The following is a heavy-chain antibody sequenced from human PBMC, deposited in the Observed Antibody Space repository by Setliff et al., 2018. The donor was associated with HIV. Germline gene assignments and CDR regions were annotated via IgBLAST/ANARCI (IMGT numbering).Heavy chain of an antibody. J-gene: IGHJ6*02. CDR1: NGSISSGTFS. CDR2: FYTSGTT. V-gene: IGHV4-61*09. CDR3: GTAMYYYYGLDV. Sequence: SETLSLTCTVSNGSISSGTFSWNWIRQPAGKGLECIGHFYTSGTTNYNPSLESRVTISVDTSKNQFSLKLSSVTAADAAVYYCGTAMYYYYGLDVWGQGIRVTVSS. D-gene: IGHD2-2*01.